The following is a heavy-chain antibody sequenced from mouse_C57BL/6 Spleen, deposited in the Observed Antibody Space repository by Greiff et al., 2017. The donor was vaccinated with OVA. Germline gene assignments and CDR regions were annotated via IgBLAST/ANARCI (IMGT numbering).Heavy chain of an antibody. J-gene: IGHJ2*01. D-gene: IGHD1-1*01. CDR3: ARRTTGGDFDY. CDR1: GFTFSSYG. V-gene: IGHV5-6*01. CDR2: ISSGGSYT. Sequence: EVHLVESGGDLVKPGGSLKLSCAASGFTFSSYGMSWVRQTPDKRLEWVATISSGGSYTYYPDSVKGRFTISRDNAKNTLYLQMSSLKSEDTAMYYCARRTTGGDFDYWGQGTTLTVSS.